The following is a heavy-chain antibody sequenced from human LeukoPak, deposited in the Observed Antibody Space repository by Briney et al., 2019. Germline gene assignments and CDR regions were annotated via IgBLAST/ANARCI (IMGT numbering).Heavy chain of an antibody. Sequence: GGSLRLSCAASGFTFSSYSMNWVRQAPGKGLEWVSSISSSSSYIYYADSVKGRFTISRDNAKNPLYLQMNSLRAEDTAVYYCARDKYSSGWYGDYWGQGTLVTVSS. J-gene: IGHJ4*02. CDR2: ISSSSSYI. V-gene: IGHV3-21*01. CDR1: GFTFSSYS. D-gene: IGHD6-19*01. CDR3: ARDKYSSGWYGDY.